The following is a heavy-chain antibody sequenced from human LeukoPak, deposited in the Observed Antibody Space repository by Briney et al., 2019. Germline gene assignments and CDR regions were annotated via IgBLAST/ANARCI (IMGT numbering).Heavy chain of an antibody. D-gene: IGHD3-10*01. CDR3: ARHDALYYYYGSGRVSYFDY. J-gene: IGHJ4*02. CDR2: IYYSGST. Sequence: SETLSLTCTVSGGSINSNTYFWGWIRQPPGKGVEWIGSIYYSGSTYYKPSLKSRVTISADTSKNQFSLKLSSVTAADTAVYYCARHDALYYYYGSGRVSYFDYWGQGTLVTVSS. CDR1: GGSINSNTYF. V-gene: IGHV4-39*01.